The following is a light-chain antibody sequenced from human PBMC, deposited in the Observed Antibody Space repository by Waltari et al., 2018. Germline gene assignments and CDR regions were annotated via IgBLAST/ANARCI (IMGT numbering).Light chain of an antibody. J-gene: IGKJ1*01. V-gene: IGKV1-8*01. CDR2: AAS. Sequence: AIRMTQSPSSFSASTGDRVTITCRASQGISSYLAWYQQKPGKAPNLLVSAASTLPSGVPSRFSGSASVTDFTLTISRLQSEDFATYYCQQYYSYPPTFGQGTKVEFK. CDR3: QQYYSYPPT. CDR1: QGISSY.